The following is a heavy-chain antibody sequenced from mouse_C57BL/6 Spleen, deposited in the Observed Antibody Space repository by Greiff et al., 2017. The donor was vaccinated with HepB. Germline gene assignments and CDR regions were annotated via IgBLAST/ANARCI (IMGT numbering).Heavy chain of an antibody. J-gene: IGHJ2*01. CDR1: GYAFSSSW. Sequence: VQLQQSGPELVKPGASVKISCKASGYAFSSSWMNWVKQRPGKGLEWIGRIYPGDGDTNYNGKFKGKATLTADISSSKAYMQLSSLTSEDSAVYFCARSGIYYYGSRGYYVDYWGQGTTLTVAS. CDR3: ARSGIYYYGSRGYYVDY. CDR2: IYPGDGDT. D-gene: IGHD1-1*01. V-gene: IGHV1-82*01.